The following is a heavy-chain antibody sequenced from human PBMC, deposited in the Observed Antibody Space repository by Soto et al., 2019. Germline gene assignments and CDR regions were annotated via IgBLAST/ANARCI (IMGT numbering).Heavy chain of an antibody. V-gene: IGHV1-3*01. Sequence: QVQLVQSGAEVRKPGASVKISCQASGYSFIMYAIHWVRQAPGQRPEWMGWITPGNGNTGYSQRFQGRVTISSDTSANTTFLDLSTLRSDDSAVYYCARVRGHIVATPLDSWGQGTLVTVSS. D-gene: IGHD5-12*01. CDR1: GYSFIMYA. CDR3: ARVRGHIVATPLDS. CDR2: ITPGNGNT. J-gene: IGHJ5*01.